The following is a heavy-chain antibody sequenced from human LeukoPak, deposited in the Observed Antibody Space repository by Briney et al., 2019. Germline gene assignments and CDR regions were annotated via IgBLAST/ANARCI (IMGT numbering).Heavy chain of an antibody. CDR1: GYTFTGYY. Sequence: ASVKVSCKASGYTFTGYYMHWVRQAPGPGLEWMGWINPNSGGTNYAQKFQGRVTMTRDTSISTAYMELSRLRSDDTAVYYCARGENYDRYYMDVWGKGTTVTVSS. J-gene: IGHJ6*03. CDR3: ARGENYDRYYMDV. V-gene: IGHV1-2*02. CDR2: INPNSGGT. D-gene: IGHD3-3*01.